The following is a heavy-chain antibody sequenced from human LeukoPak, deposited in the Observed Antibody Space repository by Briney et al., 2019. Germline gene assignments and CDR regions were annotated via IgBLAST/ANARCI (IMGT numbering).Heavy chain of an antibody. CDR2: IWYDGSNK. CDR3: ARDSSGEYYDSSGYYSFDY. V-gene: IGHV3-33*01. D-gene: IGHD3-22*01. Sequence: GGSLRPSCAASGFTFSSYGMHWVRQAPGKGLEWVAVIWYDGSNKYYADSVKGRFTISRDNSKNTLYLQMNSLRAEDTAVYYCARDSSGEYYDSSGYYSFDYWGQGTLVTVSS. J-gene: IGHJ4*02. CDR1: GFTFSSYG.